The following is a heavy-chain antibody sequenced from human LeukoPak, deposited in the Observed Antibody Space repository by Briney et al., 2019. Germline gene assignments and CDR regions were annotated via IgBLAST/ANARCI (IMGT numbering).Heavy chain of an antibody. Sequence: QPGGSLRLSCVASGFTFSEYELNWVRQLPGKGLEWISHISTGGGSIHYADSVEGRLTISRDNAKNSVYLQMDSLRAEDTAVYFCARDATTAVGVVYMDVWGRGTTVTISS. CDR2: ISTGGGSI. CDR1: GFTFSEYE. CDR3: ARDATTAVGVVYMDV. D-gene: IGHD6-13*01. V-gene: IGHV3-48*03. J-gene: IGHJ6*03.